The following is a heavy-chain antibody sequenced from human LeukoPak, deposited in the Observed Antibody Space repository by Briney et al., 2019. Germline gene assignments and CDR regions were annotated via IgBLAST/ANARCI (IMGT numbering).Heavy chain of an antibody. D-gene: IGHD3-10*01. CDR2: ISGSGGST. CDR3: ANFYGSGSYPVSYFDY. CDR1: GFTFSSYA. Sequence: GGPLRLSCAASGFTFSSYAMSWVRQAPGKGLEWVSAISGSGGSTYYADSVKGRFTISRDNSKNTLYLQMNSLRAEDTAVYYCANFYGSGSYPVSYFDYWGQGTLVTVSS. V-gene: IGHV3-23*01. J-gene: IGHJ4*02.